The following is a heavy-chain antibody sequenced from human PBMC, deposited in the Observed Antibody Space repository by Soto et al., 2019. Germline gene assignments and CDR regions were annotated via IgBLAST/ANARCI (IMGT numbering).Heavy chain of an antibody. CDR3: VKVNDYYGSGSYFGPHLDDYGMDV. Sequence: GGSLRLSCAASGFTFSSYGMHWVRQAPGKGLEWVAVISYDGSNKYYADNEKGRITISRDNSKNKLYQQMNSMRDEDKAVYYGVKVNDYYGSGSYFGPHLDDYGMDVWGQGTTVTVS. J-gene: IGHJ6*02. D-gene: IGHD3-10*01. CDR1: GFTFSSYG. V-gene: IGHV3-30*18. CDR2: ISYDGSNK.